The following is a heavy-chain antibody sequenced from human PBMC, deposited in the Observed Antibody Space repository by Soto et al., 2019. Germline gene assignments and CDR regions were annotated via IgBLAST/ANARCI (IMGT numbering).Heavy chain of an antibody. CDR2: IIPILGTT. V-gene: IGHV1-69*01. Sequence: QVQLLQSGTELRQPGSSVTISCTPSGGTFVSSAFAWVRQAPGGRIEWMGGIIPILGTTKYAEKFLGRLTSRSDESSRTAFLKLSSLTVDDTAVYFCAKKNPHGDSNKAWLDPWGQGTLVTVST. CDR3: AKKNPHGDSNKAWLDP. CDR1: GGTFVSSA. J-gene: IGHJ5*02. D-gene: IGHD2-8*01.